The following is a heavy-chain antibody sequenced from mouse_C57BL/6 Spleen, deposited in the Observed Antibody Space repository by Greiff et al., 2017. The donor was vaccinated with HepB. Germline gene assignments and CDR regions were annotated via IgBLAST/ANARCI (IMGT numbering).Heavy chain of an antibody. CDR3: APMGLRVDY. Sequence: QVQLQQPGAELVKPGASVKLSCKASGYTFTSYWMQWVKQRPGQGLEWIGEIDPSDSYTNYNQKFKGKATLTVDTSSSTAYMPLSSLTSEDSAVYYCAPMGLRVDYWGQGTTRTVSS. CDR2: IDPSDSYT. D-gene: IGHD2-2*01. CDR1: GYTFTSYW. V-gene: IGHV1-50*01. J-gene: IGHJ2*01.